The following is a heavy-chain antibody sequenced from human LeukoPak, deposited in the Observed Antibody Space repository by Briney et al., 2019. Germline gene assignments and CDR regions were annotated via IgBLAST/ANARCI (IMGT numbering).Heavy chain of an antibody. J-gene: IGHJ4*02. Sequence: PGGSLRLSCAASGFPFNSFWMHWVRQAPGKGLVWVSGMNEYSTTIRYADSVKGRFTISRDNSKNTLYLQMNSLRAEDTAVYYCAKDLSPPGIAAAGMVYWGQGTLVTVSS. V-gene: IGHV3-74*01. CDR1: GFPFNSFW. CDR3: AKDLSPPGIAAAGMVY. D-gene: IGHD6-13*01. CDR2: MNEYSTTI.